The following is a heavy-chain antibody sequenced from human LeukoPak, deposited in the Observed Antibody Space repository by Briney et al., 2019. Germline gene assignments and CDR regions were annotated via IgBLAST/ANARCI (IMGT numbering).Heavy chain of an antibody. CDR1: GGSISSSSYY. V-gene: IGHV4-39*01. CDR2: IYYSGST. D-gene: IGHD2-15*01. Sequence: SETLSLTRTVSGGSISSSSYYWGWIRQPPGKGLEWIGSIYYSGSTYYNPSLKSRVTISVDTSKNQFSLKLSSVTAADTAVYYCARQDSTRYCSGGSCFSDYWGQGTLVTVSS. CDR3: ARQDSTRYCSGGSCFSDY. J-gene: IGHJ4*02.